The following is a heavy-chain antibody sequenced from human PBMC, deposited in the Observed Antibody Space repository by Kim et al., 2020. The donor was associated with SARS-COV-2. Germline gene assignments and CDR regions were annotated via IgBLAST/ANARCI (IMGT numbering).Heavy chain of an antibody. CDR1: GYSFTSYW. Sequence: GESLKISCKGSGYSFTSYWIGWVRQMPGKGLEWMGIIYPGDSDTRYSPSFQGQVTISADKSISTAYLQWSSLKASDTAMYYCARVADFWSGYYPSKPYNWYFDLLGRGTLVTVSS. CDR2: IYPGDSDT. V-gene: IGHV5-51*01. J-gene: IGHJ2*01. D-gene: IGHD3-3*01. CDR3: ARVADFWSGYYPSKPYNWYFDL.